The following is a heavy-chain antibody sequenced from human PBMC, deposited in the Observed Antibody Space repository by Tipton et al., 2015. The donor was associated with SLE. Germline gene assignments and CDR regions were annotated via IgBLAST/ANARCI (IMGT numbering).Heavy chain of an antibody. D-gene: IGHD1-1*01. CDR3: AWKGPGHWNHFDY. Sequence: TLSLTCTVSHYYINIDYYWGWIRQPPGKGLEWIGSIFHNGLTHFNPSLKSRVTLSVDTSKGQISLKLSSVTAADTAVYYCAWKGPGHWNHFDYWGQRTLVTVSS. J-gene: IGHJ4*02. V-gene: IGHV4-38-2*02. CDR2: IFHNGLT. CDR1: HYYINIDYY.